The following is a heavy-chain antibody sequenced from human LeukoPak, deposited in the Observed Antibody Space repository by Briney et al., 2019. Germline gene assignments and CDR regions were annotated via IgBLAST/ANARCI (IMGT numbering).Heavy chain of an antibody. CDR2: IYYSGST. CDR3: ARLDTGEIDY. J-gene: IGHJ4*02. CDR1: GGSISSSNW. V-gene: IGHV4-4*02. D-gene: IGHD1-26*01. Sequence: PSGTLSLTCAVSGGSISSSNWWSWVRQPPGKGLEWIGYIYYSGSTNYNPSLKSRVTISVDTSKNQFSLKLSSVTAADTAVYYCARLDTGEIDYWGQGTLVTVSS.